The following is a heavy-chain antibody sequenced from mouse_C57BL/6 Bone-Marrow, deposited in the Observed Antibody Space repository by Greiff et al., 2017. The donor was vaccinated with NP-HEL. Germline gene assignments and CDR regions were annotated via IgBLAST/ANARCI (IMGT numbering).Heavy chain of an antibody. D-gene: IGHD3-2*02. CDR3: GAAQATRYAMDY. J-gene: IGHJ4*01. Sequence: EVQGVESGGGLVKPGGSLKLSCAASGFTFSSYAMSWVRQTPEKRLEWVATISDGGSYTYYPDNVKGRFTISRDNAKNNLYLQMSHLKSEDTAMYYCGAAQATRYAMDYWGQGTSVTVSS. V-gene: IGHV5-4*01. CDR2: ISDGGSYT. CDR1: GFTFSSYA.